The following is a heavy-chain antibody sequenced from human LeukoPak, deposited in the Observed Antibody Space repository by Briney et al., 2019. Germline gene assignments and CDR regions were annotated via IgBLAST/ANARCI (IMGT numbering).Heavy chain of an antibody. D-gene: IGHD3-10*01. J-gene: IGHJ4*02. Sequence: GGSLRLSCAASGFTFSSYGMNWVRQAPGKGLEWVSYISSSGSTIYYADSVKGRFTISRDNAKNSLYLQMNSLRAEDTAVYYCARSNTYYYGSGSYYGYWGQGTLVTVSS. CDR2: ISSSGSTI. V-gene: IGHV3-48*04. CDR3: ARSNTYYYGSGSYYGY. CDR1: GFTFSSYG.